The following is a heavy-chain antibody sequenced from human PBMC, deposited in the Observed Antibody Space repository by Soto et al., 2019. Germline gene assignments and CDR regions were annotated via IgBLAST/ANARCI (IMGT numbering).Heavy chain of an antibody. CDR3: PSAPPSGGQAS. D-gene: IGHD2-15*01. CDR2: IYSGGST. V-gene: IGHV3-66*01. CDR1: GFTVNSDY. J-gene: IGHJ5*02. Sequence: EVPLVESGGGLVQPGGSLRLSCAASGFTVNSDYMTWVRQAPGKGLEWVSVIYSGGSTYYTDSVKGRFTISRDNSKNTPYLQMNSLRAEDTAVYYCPSAPPSGGQASWGQGTLCTVSS.